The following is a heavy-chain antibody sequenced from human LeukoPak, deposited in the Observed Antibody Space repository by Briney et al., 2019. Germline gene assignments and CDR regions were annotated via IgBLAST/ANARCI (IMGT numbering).Heavy chain of an antibody. CDR2: ISGSGGST. Sequence: PGGSLRLSCAASGFTFSSYAMSWVRQAPGKGLEWVSAISGSGGSTYYADSVKGRFTISRDNAKNTLYLQMNSLRAEDTAVYYCARAARHYSSGWYAFDYWGQGTLVTVSS. CDR1: GFTFSSYA. J-gene: IGHJ4*02. D-gene: IGHD6-19*01. V-gene: IGHV3-23*01. CDR3: ARAARHYSSGWYAFDY.